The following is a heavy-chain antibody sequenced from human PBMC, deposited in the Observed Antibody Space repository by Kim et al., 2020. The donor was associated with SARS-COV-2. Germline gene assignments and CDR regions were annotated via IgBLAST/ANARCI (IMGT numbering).Heavy chain of an antibody. J-gene: IGHJ5*02. D-gene: IGHD6-13*01. Sequence: DSVKGRFTISRDNAKNSLYLQMNSLRAEDTAVYYCARENEYSSSDNWFDPWGQGTLVTVSS. CDR3: ARENEYSSSDNWFDP. V-gene: IGHV3-7*01.